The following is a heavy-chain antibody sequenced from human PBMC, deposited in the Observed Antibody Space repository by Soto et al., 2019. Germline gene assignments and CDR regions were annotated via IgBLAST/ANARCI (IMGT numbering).Heavy chain of an antibody. CDR2: IIPIFSTA. Sequence: SVKVSCKASGGTFSSYAISWVRQAPGQGLEWMGGIIPIFSTANYAQKFQGRVTITADESTSTAYMELSSLRSEDTAVYYCARAHSDSSPCFDYWGQGTLVTVSS. CDR3: ARAHSDSSPCFDY. D-gene: IGHD2-15*01. J-gene: IGHJ4*02. V-gene: IGHV1-69*13. CDR1: GGTFSSYA.